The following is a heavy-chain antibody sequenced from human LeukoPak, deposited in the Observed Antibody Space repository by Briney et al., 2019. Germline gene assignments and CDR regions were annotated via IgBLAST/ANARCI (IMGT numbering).Heavy chain of an antibody. CDR1: GGTFSSYA. D-gene: IGHD3-22*01. V-gene: IGHV1-69*04. CDR2: IIPIFGIA. CDR3: ARDQWSYYDSQPQRNAALDI. J-gene: IGHJ3*02. Sequence: SVKVSCKASGGTFSSYAISWVRQAPGQGLEWMGRIIPIFGIANYAQKFQGRVTITADKSTNTAYMELSSLKSEDTAVYYCARDQWSYYDSQPQRNAALDIWGQGTMVTVSS.